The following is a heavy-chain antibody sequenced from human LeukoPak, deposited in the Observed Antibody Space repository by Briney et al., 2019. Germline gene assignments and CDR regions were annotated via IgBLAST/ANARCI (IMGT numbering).Heavy chain of an antibody. CDR2: ISAYNGNT. CDR1: RYTFTSTG. J-gene: IGHJ4*02. D-gene: IGHD4/OR15-4a*01. Sequence: ASVKVSRKASRYTFTSTGLNRVRQAPEQGLEWMGWISAYNGNTNYAQKIEGRVTMTTDPSTSTAYMELRSLRSDDTAVYYCACGHGAVTYSHYWGQGTLFTVSS. V-gene: IGHV1-18*01. CDR3: ACGHGAVTYSHY.